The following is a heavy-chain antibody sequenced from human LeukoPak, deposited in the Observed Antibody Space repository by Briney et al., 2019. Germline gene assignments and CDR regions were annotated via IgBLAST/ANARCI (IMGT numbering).Heavy chain of an antibody. CDR3: ARGGGLLWFGEELVFDY. V-gene: IGHV3-9*01. CDR2: ISWNSGSI. J-gene: IGHJ4*02. D-gene: IGHD3-10*01. Sequence: GGSLRLSCAASGFTFDDYAMHWVRQAPGKGLEWVSGISWNSGSIGYADSVKGRFTISGDNAKNSLYLQMNSLRAEVTALYYCARGGGLLWFGEELVFDYWGQGTLVTVSS. CDR1: GFTFDDYA.